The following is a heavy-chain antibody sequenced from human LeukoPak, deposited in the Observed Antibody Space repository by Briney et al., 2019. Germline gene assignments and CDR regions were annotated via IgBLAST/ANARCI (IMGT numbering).Heavy chain of an antibody. CDR3: ARGSILGYCSSTSCYVWFDP. Sequence: SETLSLTCTVSGGSVSSSIYYWGWIRQPPGKGLEWIGSIYYSGSTNYNPSLKSRVTISVDTSKNQFSLKLSSVTAADTAVYYCARGSILGYCSSTSCYVWFDPWGQGTLVTVSS. J-gene: IGHJ5*02. V-gene: IGHV4-39*07. CDR1: GGSVSSSIYY. D-gene: IGHD2-2*01. CDR2: IYYSGST.